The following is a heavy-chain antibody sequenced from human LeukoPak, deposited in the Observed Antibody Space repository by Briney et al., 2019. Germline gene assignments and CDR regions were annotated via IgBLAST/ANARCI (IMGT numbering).Heavy chain of an antibody. V-gene: IGHV4-59*01. CDR3: ARDNSVRDEAWWFNP. D-gene: IGHD5-24*01. CDR2: IYYSGTT. CDR1: GGSISNYY. Sequence: PSETLSLTCTVSGGSISNYYWNWIRQPPGKGLEWIGYIYYSGTTNYNPSLKSRVSMSVDTSKNQFSLKLSSVTAADTAVYYCARDNSVRDEAWWFNPWGQGTLVTVSS. J-gene: IGHJ5*02.